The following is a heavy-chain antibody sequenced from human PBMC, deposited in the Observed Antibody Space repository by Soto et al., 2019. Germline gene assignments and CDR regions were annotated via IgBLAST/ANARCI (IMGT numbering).Heavy chain of an antibody. Sequence: PGGSLRLSCAASGFSFSDYYMSWIRQAPGKGLEWVSYISSSGSTIYYADSVKGRFTISRDNAKNSLYLQMNSLRAEDTAVYYCARQWEWLFILDYYYYMDVWGKGTTVTVSS. J-gene: IGHJ6*03. CDR1: GFSFSDYY. D-gene: IGHD3-3*01. CDR3: ARQWEWLFILDYYYYMDV. CDR2: ISSSGSTI. V-gene: IGHV3-11*01.